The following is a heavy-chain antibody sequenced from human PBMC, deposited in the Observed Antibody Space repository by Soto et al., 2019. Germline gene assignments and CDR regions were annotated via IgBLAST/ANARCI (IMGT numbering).Heavy chain of an antibody. CDR2: IWYDGSNK. Sequence: QVQLVESGGGVVQPGRSLRLSCAASGFTFSSYGMHWVRQAPGKGLEWVAVIWYDGSNKYYADSVKGRLTISRDNSKNTLYLQMNSLRAEDTAVYYCARDQSVVVMHTFRGLDYWGQGTLVTVSS. V-gene: IGHV3-33*01. D-gene: IGHD3-22*01. CDR3: ARDQSVVVMHTFRGLDY. CDR1: GFTFSSYG. J-gene: IGHJ4*02.